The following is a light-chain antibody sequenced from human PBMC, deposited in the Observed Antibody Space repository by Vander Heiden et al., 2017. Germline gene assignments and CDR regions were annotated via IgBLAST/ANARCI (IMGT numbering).Light chain of an antibody. CDR3: MQTLQAVT. V-gene: IGKV2-28*01. CDR2: LGS. J-gene: IGKJ4*01. Sequence: DIVMTQSPISLPVTPGEPASIYCRPSQSLLHSNGYNYLDWYLQKPGQSPQLLIYLGSNLASGVPDRFSGSGSGTDFTLRISRVEAEDVGVYYCMQTLQAVTFGGGTKVEI. CDR1: QSLLHSNGYNY.